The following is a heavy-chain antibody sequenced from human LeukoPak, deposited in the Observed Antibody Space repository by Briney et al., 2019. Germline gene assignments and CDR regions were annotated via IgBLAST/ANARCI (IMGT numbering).Heavy chain of an antibody. V-gene: IGHV4-31*03. CDR3: ASTPDYGDYVLGY. CDR1: GGSISSGGYY. CDR2: IYYSGST. J-gene: IGHJ4*02. D-gene: IGHD4-17*01. Sequence: SQTLSLTCTVSGGSISSGGYYWSWIRQHPGKGLEWIGYIYYSGSTYYNPSPKSRVTISVDTSKNQFSLKLSSVTAADTAVYYCASTPDYGDYVLGYWGQGTLVTVSS.